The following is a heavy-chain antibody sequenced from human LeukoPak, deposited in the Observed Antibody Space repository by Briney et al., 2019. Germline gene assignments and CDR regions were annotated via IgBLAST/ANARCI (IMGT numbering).Heavy chain of an antibody. CDR2: ISSSSSYI. D-gene: IGHD5-18*01. Sequence: PGGSLRLSCAASGFTFSSYSMNWVRQAPGKGLEWVSSISSSSSYIYYADSVKGRFTISRDNAKTSLYLQMNSLRAEDTAAYYCARDLSGVTGYTYGRGIDYWGQGTLVTVSS. CDR3: ARDLSGVTGYTYGRGIDY. J-gene: IGHJ4*02. V-gene: IGHV3-21*01. CDR1: GFTFSSYS.